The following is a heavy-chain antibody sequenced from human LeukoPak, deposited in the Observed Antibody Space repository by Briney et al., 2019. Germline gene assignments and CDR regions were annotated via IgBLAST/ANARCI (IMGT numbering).Heavy chain of an antibody. CDR3: ARPLGVVPPNDAFDI. Sequence: KPSETLSLTCAVSGGSISSPNWWSWVRQPPGKGLEWIGEIYHSGMTNYKTSLKSRVTISVDESKNQFSLKLSSVTAADTAVYYCARPLGVVPPNDAFDIWGQGTMVTVSS. CDR2: IYHSGMT. CDR1: GGSISSPNW. J-gene: IGHJ3*02. D-gene: IGHD3-3*01. V-gene: IGHV4-4*02.